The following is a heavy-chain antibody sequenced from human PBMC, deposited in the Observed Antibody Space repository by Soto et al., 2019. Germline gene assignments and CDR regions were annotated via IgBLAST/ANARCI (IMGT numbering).Heavy chain of an antibody. CDR1: GGSISSYY. Sequence: SETLSLTCTVSGGSISSYYWSWIRQPPGKGLEWIGYIYYSGSTNYNPSLKSRVTISVDTSKNQFSLKLSSVTAADTAVYYCARYSGHSTSFDYWGQGTLVTVSS. CDR3: ARYSGHSTSFDY. J-gene: IGHJ4*02. CDR2: IYYSGST. V-gene: IGHV4-59*08. D-gene: IGHD6-13*01.